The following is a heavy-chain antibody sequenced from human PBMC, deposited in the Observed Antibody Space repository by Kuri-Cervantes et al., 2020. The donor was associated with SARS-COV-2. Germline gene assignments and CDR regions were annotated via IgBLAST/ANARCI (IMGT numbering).Heavy chain of an antibody. D-gene: IGHD3-3*01. CDR3: ARQMMSSITIFGVVITRNWFDP. V-gene: IGHV4-39*01. CDR2: IYYSGST. Sequence: GSLRLSCATSGFTFSTYSMNWVRQAPGKWLEWIGSIYYSGSTYYNPSLKSRVTISVDTSKNQFSLKLSSVTAADTAVYYCARQMMSSITIFGVVITRNWFDPWGQGTLVTVSS. J-gene: IGHJ5*02. CDR1: GFTFSTYSMN.